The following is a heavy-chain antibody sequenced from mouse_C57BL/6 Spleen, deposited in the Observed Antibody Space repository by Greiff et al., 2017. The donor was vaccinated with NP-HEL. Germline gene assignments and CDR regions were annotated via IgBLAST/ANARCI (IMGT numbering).Heavy chain of an antibody. V-gene: IGHV1-59*01. CDR1: GYTFTSYW. Sequence: VQLQQPGAELVRPGTSVKLSCKASGYTFTSYWMPWVKQRPGQGLEWIGVIDPSDSYTNYNQKFKGQATMTVDTSSSSAYMQLSSLTSEDSAVYYCAKGIYSNQWYFDVWGTGTTVTVSS. CDR3: AKGIYSNQWYFDV. D-gene: IGHD2-5*01. J-gene: IGHJ1*03. CDR2: IDPSDSYT.